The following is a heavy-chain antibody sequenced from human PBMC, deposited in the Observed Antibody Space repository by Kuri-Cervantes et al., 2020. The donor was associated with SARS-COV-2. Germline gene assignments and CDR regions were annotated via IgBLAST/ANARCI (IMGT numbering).Heavy chain of an antibody. D-gene: IGHD6-6*01. CDR2: IYHRGSS. V-gene: IGHV4-39*07. Sequence: SETLSLTCTVSGGSVSSGTYYWGWIRQPPRKGLEWIGIIYHRGSSYYNPSLRSRVTVSVDTSKNQFSLKLSSVTAADTAVYYCARRGAGSSSAAFDIWGQGTMVTVSS. CDR3: ARRGAGSSSAAFDI. J-gene: IGHJ3*02. CDR1: GGSVSSGTYY.